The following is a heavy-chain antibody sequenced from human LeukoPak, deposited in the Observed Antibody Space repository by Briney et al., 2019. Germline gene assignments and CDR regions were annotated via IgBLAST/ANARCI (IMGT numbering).Heavy chain of an antibody. CDR3: ARLQSYCGSGSYSYY. J-gene: IGHJ4*02. CDR2: INHSGST. CDR1: GGSFSGYY. D-gene: IGHD3-10*01. Sequence: SETLSLTCAVYGGSFSGYYWSWIRQPPGKGLEWIGEINHSGSTNYNPSLKSRVTISVDTSKNQFSLKLSSVTAADTAVYYCARLQSYCGSGSYSYYWGQGTLVTVSS. V-gene: IGHV4-34*01.